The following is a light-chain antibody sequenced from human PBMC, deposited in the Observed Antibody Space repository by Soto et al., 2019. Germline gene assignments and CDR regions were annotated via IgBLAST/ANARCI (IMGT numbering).Light chain of an antibody. V-gene: IGKV3-11*01. CDR3: QQRSNWPLT. CDR2: EAS. J-gene: IGKJ4*01. CDR1: QSVSSY. Sequence: EIVLTQSPATLSLSPGEGATFSCRASQSVSSYLAWYHQKPGQAPRLLIYEASNRATGIPARFSGSGSGTDFTLTISSLEPEDFAVYYCQQRSNWPLTFGGGTKVEIK.